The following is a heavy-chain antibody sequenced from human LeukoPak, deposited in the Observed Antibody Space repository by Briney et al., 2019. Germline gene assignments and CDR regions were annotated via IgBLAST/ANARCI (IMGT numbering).Heavy chain of an antibody. CDR2: ISGSGGST. V-gene: IGHV3-23*01. D-gene: IGHD3-3*01. Sequence: GGSLRLSCAASGFTFSSYSMNWVRQAPGKGLEWVSAISGSGGSTYYADSVKGRFTISRDNSKNTLYLQMNSLRAEDTAVYYCASNIPDDFWSGYSPFDYWGQGTLVTVSS. CDR1: GFTFSSYS. J-gene: IGHJ4*02. CDR3: ASNIPDDFWSGYSPFDY.